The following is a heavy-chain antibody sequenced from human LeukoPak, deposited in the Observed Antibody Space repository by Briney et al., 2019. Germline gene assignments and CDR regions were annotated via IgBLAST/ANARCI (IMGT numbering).Heavy chain of an antibody. D-gene: IGHD6-13*01. Sequence: SQTLSLTCTVSGGSISSGSYYWSWIRQPAGKGLEWIGRIYTSGSTNYNPSLKSRVTISVDTSKNQFSLKLSSVTAADTAVYYCARDSSSWYYFDYWGQGTLVTVSS. CDR2: IYTSGST. V-gene: IGHV4-61*02. CDR1: GGSISSGSYY. J-gene: IGHJ4*02. CDR3: ARDSSSWYYFDY.